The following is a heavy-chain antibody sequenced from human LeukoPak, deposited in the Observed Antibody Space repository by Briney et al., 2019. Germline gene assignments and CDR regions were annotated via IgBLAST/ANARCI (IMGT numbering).Heavy chain of an antibody. CDR1: EFTFSSYS. J-gene: IGHJ4*02. CDR3: ARGGGFWVGATGDY. D-gene: IGHD1-26*01. V-gene: IGHV3-48*01. Sequence: GGSLRLSCAASEFTFSSYSMNWVRQAPGKGLEWVSYISSSSSTIYYADSVKGRFTISRDNAKNSLYLQMNSLRAEDTAVYYCARGGGFWVGATGDYWGQGTLVTVSS. CDR2: ISSSSSTI.